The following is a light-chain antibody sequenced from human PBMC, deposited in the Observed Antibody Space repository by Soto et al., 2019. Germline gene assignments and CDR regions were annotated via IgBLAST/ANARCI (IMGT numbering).Light chain of an antibody. CDR2: ATS. J-gene: IGKJ5*01. CDR3: QQNDSPPPIT. CDR1: QIVAHF. V-gene: IGKV1-39*01. Sequence: LPQSPSSLSSPEADRVCIPCQARQIVAHFLNWYQKKPGKAPRLLLYATSSRHSGIPARFSGSGFGTDLTLTISSLQTEDFAVYYCQQNDSPPPITFGQGTRLEIK.